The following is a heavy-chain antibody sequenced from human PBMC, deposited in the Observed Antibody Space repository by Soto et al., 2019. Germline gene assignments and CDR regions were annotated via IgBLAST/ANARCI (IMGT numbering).Heavy chain of an antibody. CDR3: AKGPWGYYGMDV. Sequence: GVSLRLSCAASGFTFSSYAMSWVRQAPGKGLEWVSAISGSGGSTYYADSVKGRFTISRDNSKNTLYLQMNSLRAEDTAVYYCAKGPWGYYGMDVWGQGTTVTVSS. V-gene: IGHV3-23*01. CDR1: GFTFSSYA. D-gene: IGHD3-16*01. J-gene: IGHJ6*02. CDR2: ISGSGGST.